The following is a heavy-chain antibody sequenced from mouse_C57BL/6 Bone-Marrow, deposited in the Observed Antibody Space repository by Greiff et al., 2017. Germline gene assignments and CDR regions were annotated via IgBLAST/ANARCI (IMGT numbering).Heavy chain of an antibody. CDR1: GYTFTSYW. D-gene: IGHD1-1*01. CDR3: ARYYYGSSAWFAY. Sequence: VQLQQPGAELVKPGASVKLSCKASGYTFTSYWMHWVKQRPGQGLEWIGMIHPNSGSTNYNEKFKSKATLTVDKSSSPAYMQLSSLTSEDSAVYYCARYYYGSSAWFAYWGQGTLVTVSA. J-gene: IGHJ3*01. CDR2: IHPNSGST. V-gene: IGHV1-64*01.